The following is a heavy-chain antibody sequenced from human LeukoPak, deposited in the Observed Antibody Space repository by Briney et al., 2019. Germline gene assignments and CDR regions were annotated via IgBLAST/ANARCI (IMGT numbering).Heavy chain of an antibody. V-gene: IGHV4-34*01. CDR1: GGSFSGYY. J-gene: IGHJ4*02. CDR3: ASRRSSQYYYGSGSYYFYY. Sequence: SETLSLTCAVYGGSFSGYYWSWIRQPPGKGVEWIGEINHSGSTNYNPSLKSRVTISVDTSKNQFSLKLSSVTAADTAVYYCASRRSSQYYYGSGSYYFYYWGQGTLVTVSS. D-gene: IGHD3-10*01. CDR2: INHSGST.